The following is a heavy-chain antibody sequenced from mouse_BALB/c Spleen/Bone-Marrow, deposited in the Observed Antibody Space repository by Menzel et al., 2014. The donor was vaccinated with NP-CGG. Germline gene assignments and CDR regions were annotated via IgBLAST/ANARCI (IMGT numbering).Heavy chain of an antibody. V-gene: IGHV1-39*01. Sequence: VQLQQSGPELEKPGASVKISCKASGYSFTGYKMNWVKQSNGKSLEWIGNIDPYYGGTSYNQKFKGKATLTVDKSSSTAYMQLKMLTSEDSAVYLCAITARGTLAWFAYWGQGTLVTVSA. J-gene: IGHJ3*01. CDR3: AITARGTLAWFAY. D-gene: IGHD3-1*01. CDR1: GYSFTGYK. CDR2: IDPYYGGT.